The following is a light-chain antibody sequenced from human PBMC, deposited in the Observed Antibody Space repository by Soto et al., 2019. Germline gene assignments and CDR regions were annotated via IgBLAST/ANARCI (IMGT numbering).Light chain of an antibody. CDR2: GNI. J-gene: IGLJ1*01. V-gene: IGLV1-40*01. CDR3: QSYDSTLSARYV. CDR1: SSNIGPGYD. Sequence: QSVLTLPASGSGAPGQRVTISCTESSSNIGPGYDVHWYQQRPGTAPKLLIFGNINRSSGVSPRFSGSKFCTSASLAIIGLQAEDERDYYCQSYDSTLSARYVFGTGTKFTVL.